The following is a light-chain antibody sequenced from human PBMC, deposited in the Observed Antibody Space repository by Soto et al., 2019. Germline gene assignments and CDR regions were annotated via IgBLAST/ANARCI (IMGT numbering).Light chain of an antibody. J-gene: IGKJ1*01. CDR3: QQYGSSPSWT. V-gene: IGKV3-20*01. CDR1: QSVSSSY. Sequence: EIVLTQSPGTLSLSPCDRATLSCRSSQSVSSSYLAWYQQKPGQAPRLLIYGASSRATGIPDRFSGSGSGTDFTLTISRLEPEDFAVYYCQQYGSSPSWTFGQGTKVDIK. CDR2: GAS.